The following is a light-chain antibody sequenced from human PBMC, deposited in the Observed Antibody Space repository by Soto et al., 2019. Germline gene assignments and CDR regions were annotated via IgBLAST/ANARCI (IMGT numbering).Light chain of an antibody. CDR1: QSISIW. CDR2: GTS. CDR3: QHYNDYSST. V-gene: IGKV1-5*03. J-gene: IGKJ1*01. Sequence: DIHMTQSPSTLSASVGDRVTITCRASQSISIWLAWYQQKPGRAPNLLIYGTSSLESGIPSRLSGSGSGTESTLTITSHQPDDFATYYCQHYNDYSSTFGQGTKVEIK.